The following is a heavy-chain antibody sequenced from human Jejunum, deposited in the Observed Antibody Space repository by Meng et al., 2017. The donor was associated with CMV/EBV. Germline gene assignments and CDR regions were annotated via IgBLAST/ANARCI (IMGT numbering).Heavy chain of an antibody. Sequence: SYGMNWVRQAPGKGLEWVSYISSRSTIIYYADSMKGRFTISRDNARSSLFLQMNSLRAEDTAVYYCAKRITLVRGNIKDYYAMDVWGQGTTVTVSS. CDR3: AKRITLVRGNIKDYYAMDV. J-gene: IGHJ6*02. V-gene: IGHV3-21*05. CDR2: ISSRSTII. CDR1: SYG. D-gene: IGHD3-10*01.